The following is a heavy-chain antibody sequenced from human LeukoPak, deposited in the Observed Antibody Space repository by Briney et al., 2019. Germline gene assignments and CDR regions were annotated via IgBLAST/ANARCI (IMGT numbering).Heavy chain of an antibody. Sequence: SVKVSCKASGGTFSSYPVSWVRQAPGQGLEWMGAINPIFETGNYSQRFQGRVTITTDESTSTVYMEINNLKSEDTAVYYCPRLRSGGRGIYWFDPWGPGTLVTVSS. D-gene: IGHD3-16*01. J-gene: IGHJ5*02. CDR3: PRLRSGGRGIYWFDP. CDR1: GGTFSSYP. CDR2: INPIFETG. V-gene: IGHV1-69*05.